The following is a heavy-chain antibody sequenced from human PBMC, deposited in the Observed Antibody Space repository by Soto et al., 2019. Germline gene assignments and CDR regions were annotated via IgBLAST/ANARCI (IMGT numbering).Heavy chain of an antibody. CDR3: VRDRGGHDQGDFTPI. V-gene: IGHV3-48*04. CDR1: GFIFSTYG. D-gene: IGHD2-21*02. J-gene: IGHJ4*02. Sequence: ALLVASGGGVAQPGSSLRISCAASGFIFSTYGIHWVRQAPGKGLEWVSYISTSGTTVYYTDSVKGRFAISRDNAKASLFLQMSSLRVEDTAVYYCVRDRGGHDQGDFTPIWGQGALVTVTS. CDR2: ISTSGTTV.